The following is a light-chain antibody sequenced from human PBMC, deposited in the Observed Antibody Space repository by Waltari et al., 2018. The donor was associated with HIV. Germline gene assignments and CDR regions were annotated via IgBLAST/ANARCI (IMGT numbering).Light chain of an antibody. CDR2: EVS. CDR1: NRDVGAYKY. V-gene: IGLV2-14*01. J-gene: IGLJ3*02. Sequence: QSALTQPASVSGSPGQSITISCTGTNRDVGAYKYVSWYQQHPGKAPKLMIYEVSNRPSGVSNRFSGSKSGNTASLTISRLQAEDEADYYCSSYTPSSAWVFGGGTKLTVL. CDR3: SSYTPSSAWV.